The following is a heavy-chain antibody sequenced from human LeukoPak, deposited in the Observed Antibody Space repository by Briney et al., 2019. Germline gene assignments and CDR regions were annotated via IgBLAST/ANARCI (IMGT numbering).Heavy chain of an antibody. J-gene: IGHJ4*02. CDR2: MNPNSGNT. V-gene: IGHV1-8*01. CDR3: ARDLGGYDSSGYDY. CDR1: GYTFTSYD. Sequence: ASVKVSCKASGYTFTSYDINWVRQATGQGLVWMGWMNPNSGNTGYAQKFQGRVTMTRNTSISTAYMELSSLRSEDTAVYYCARDLGGYDSSGYDYWGQGTLVTVSS. D-gene: IGHD3-22*01.